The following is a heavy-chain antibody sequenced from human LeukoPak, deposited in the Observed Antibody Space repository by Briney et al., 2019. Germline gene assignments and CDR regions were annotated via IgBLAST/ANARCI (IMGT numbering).Heavy chain of an antibody. CDR2: IYYSGTT. D-gene: IGHD3-22*01. CDR1: GGSISSYY. Sequence: PSETLSLTCSVSGGSISSYYWSWIRQPPGKGLEWIGYIYYSGTTIYNPSLKSRVTTSVDTSKNQFSLKLSSVIAADTAVYYCARVLGGYYDSGGFDYWGQGALVTVSS. V-gene: IGHV4-59*08. CDR3: ARVLGGYYDSGGFDY. J-gene: IGHJ4*02.